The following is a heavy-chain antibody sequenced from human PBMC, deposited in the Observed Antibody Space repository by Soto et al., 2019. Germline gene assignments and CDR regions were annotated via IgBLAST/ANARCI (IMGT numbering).Heavy chain of an antibody. Sequence: GGSLRLSCAASGFNFGYNWMHWVRQAPGKGLVWVSRINSDGSSTNYADSVKGRFTISRDNAKNTLYLQMDSLRAEDTAVYYCTRFGTYYDTSGFLYWGQGTLVTISS. J-gene: IGHJ4*02. D-gene: IGHD3-22*01. CDR3: TRFGTYYDTSGFLY. CDR2: INSDGSST. CDR1: GFNFGYNW. V-gene: IGHV3-74*01.